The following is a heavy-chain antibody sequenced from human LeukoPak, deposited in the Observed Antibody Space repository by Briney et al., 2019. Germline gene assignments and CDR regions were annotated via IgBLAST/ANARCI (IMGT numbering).Heavy chain of an antibody. CDR1: GYTFTGYY. D-gene: IGHD4-17*01. CDR3: ARSDGYGDYADNWFDP. V-gene: IGHV1-2*06. Sequence: AASVKVSCKASGYTFTGYYMHWVRQAPGQGLEWMGRINPNSGGANYAQKFQGRVTMTTDTSTSTAYMELRSLRSDDTAVYYCARSDGYGDYADNWFDPWGQGTLVTVSS. CDR2: INPNSGGA. J-gene: IGHJ5*02.